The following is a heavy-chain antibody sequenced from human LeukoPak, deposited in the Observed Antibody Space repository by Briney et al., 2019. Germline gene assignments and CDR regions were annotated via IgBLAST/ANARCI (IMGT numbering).Heavy chain of an antibody. J-gene: IGHJ4*02. CDR2: IYPGDSDT. CDR3: ARSIAAAGTFFDY. D-gene: IGHD6-13*01. CDR1: GFSFTFTKNW. V-gene: IGHV5-51*01. Sequence: GESLKISCKASGFSFTFTKNWIGWVRQVPGKGLEWMGIIYPGDSDTRYSPSFQGQVTISADKSISTAYLQWSSLKASDTAMYYCARSIAAAGTFFDYWGQGTLVTVSS.